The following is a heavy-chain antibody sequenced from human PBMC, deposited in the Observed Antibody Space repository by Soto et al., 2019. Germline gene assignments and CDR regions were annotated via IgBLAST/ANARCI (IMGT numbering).Heavy chain of an antibody. Sequence: ASVKVSCKASGYTFTLYAMHWVRQAPGQRLEWMGWINAANGNTKTSQKFQGRVTFTRDTSASTDYMEMTTLSSADTAVYYCARDQRRDYDFWSGYSQGFDYWGQGTPVTVSS. V-gene: IGHV1-3*01. CDR2: INAANGNT. D-gene: IGHD3-3*01. CDR1: GYTFTLYA. CDR3: ARDQRRDYDFWSGYSQGFDY. J-gene: IGHJ4*02.